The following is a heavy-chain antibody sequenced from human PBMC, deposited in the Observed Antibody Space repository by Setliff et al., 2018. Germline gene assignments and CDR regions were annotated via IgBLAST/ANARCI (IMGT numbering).Heavy chain of an antibody. J-gene: IGHJ6*02. D-gene: IGHD2-2*01. Sequence: PGESLKISCKASGYSFPSYWIGWVRQVPGKGLEWMGIIYPGDSHTRYSPSFQGQVTISADKSILTAFLQWTYLKASDSAMYYCARLVRDIVVVPAPGGDYYYYYGMDVWGQGTTVTVSS. CDR2: IYPGDSHT. CDR3: ARLVRDIVVVPAPGGDYYYYYGMDV. CDR1: GYSFPSYW. V-gene: IGHV5-51*01.